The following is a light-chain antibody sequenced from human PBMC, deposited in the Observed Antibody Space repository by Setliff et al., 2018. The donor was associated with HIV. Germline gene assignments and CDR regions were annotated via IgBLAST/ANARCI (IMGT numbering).Light chain of an antibody. CDR1: SSDVGGYDY. CDR2: EVN. J-gene: IGLJ3*02. Sequence: QSALTQPASVSGSPGQSITISCTGTSSDVGGYDYVSWYQHHPGKAPKLIINEVNDRPSGVSNRFSGSKSGNTASLTISGLQAEDEADYYCSSYTTRGTRVFGGGTKVTVL. V-gene: IGLV2-14*01. CDR3: SSYTTRGTRV.